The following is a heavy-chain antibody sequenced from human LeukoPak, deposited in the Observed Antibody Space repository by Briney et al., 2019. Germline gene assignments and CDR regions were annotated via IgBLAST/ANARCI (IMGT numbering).Heavy chain of an antibody. Sequence: SETLSLTCTVSGGSISSYYWSWIPQPPGKGLEWIGYIYYSGSTNYNPSLKSRVTISVDTSKNQFSLKLSSVTAADTAVYYCARHEVGSSGWRSLFDYWGQGTLVTVSS. CDR1: GGSISSYY. V-gene: IGHV4-59*08. CDR3: ARHEVGSSGWRSLFDY. CDR2: IYYSGST. J-gene: IGHJ4*02. D-gene: IGHD6-19*01.